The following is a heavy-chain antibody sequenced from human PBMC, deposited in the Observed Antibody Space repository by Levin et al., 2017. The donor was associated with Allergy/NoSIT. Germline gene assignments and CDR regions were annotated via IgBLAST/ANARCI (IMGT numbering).Heavy chain of an antibody. V-gene: IGHV3-23*01. J-gene: IGHJ4*02. D-gene: IGHD3-10*01. CDR3: ATWEFQTY. Sequence: KGLEWVSTISGGGATTFYADSVKGRFTISRDNSKNTLYLQMNSLRAEDTALYYCATWEFQTYWGQGTLVTVSS. CDR2: ISGGGATT.